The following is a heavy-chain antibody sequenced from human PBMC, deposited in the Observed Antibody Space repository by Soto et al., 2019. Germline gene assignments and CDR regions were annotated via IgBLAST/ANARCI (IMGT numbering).Heavy chain of an antibody. CDR3: ARGHYDYVWGSYRSAYYFDY. CDR1: GGSFSGYY. CDR2: INHSGST. Sequence: QVHLQQWGAGLLKPSETLSLTCAVYGGSFSGYYWSWIRQTPGKGLEWIGEINHSGSTNYNPSLKSRVTISVDTSKNQFSLKLSSVTAADTAVYYCARGHYDYVWGSYRSAYYFDYWGQGTLVTVS. D-gene: IGHD3-16*02. V-gene: IGHV4-34*01. J-gene: IGHJ4*02.